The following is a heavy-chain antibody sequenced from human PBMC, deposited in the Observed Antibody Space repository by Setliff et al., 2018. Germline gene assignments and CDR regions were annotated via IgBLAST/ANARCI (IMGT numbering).Heavy chain of an antibody. CDR3: ARDDSASDGRNAFDI. V-gene: IGHV4-39*07. CDR2: IYFGGNT. CDR1: GGSISDNGYF. J-gene: IGHJ3*02. D-gene: IGHD1-26*01. Sequence: SETLSLTCTVPGGSISDNGYFWGWFRQPPGKGLEWIGNIYFGGNTYFNPSFKSRVTMSIDTSNSQFSLKLSSVTAADTAIYYCARDDSASDGRNAFDIWGQGTMVTVSS.